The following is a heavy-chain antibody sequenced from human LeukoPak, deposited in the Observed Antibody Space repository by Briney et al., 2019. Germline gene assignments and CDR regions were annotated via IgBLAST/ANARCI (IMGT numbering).Heavy chain of an antibody. J-gene: IGHJ4*02. D-gene: IGHD3-10*01. V-gene: IGHV3-7*01. CDR1: AFTFSSYS. CDR3: ARGGKLTMLRGVNDY. CDR2: IKQDGSEK. Sequence: GGSLRLSCAASAFTFSSYSMNWVRQAPGKRLEWVANIKQDGSEKYYVDSVKGRFTISRDNAKNSLYLQMNSLRAEDTAVYYCARGGKLTMLRGVNDYWGQGTLVTVSS.